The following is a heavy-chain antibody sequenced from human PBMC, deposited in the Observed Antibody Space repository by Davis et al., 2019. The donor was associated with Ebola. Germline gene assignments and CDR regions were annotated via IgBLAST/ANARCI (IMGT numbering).Heavy chain of an antibody. CDR1: GFTLSDYT. J-gene: IGHJ5*02. Sequence: GESLKISCSASGFTLSDYTMHWVRQVPGKGLEWVALISYDGRNHYYADSVKGRFTISTDSSKNTVHLQITSLRRSDTAVYYCAKDREVEYFDWVETSLDPWGQGTLVTVSS. CDR2: ISYDGRNH. CDR3: AKDREVEYFDWVETSLDP. D-gene: IGHD3-9*01. V-gene: IGHV3-30*04.